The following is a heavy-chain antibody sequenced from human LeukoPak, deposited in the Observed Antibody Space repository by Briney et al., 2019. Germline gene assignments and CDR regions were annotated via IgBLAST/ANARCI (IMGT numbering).Heavy chain of an antibody. J-gene: IGHJ5*02. V-gene: IGHV3-21*01. Sequence: GGSLRLSCAASGFTFSSYSMNWVRQAPGKGLERVSSISSSSSYIYYADSVKGRFTISRDNAKNSLYLQMNSLRAEDTAVYYCARVGRSAVVAATPASNNWFDPWGQGTLVTVSS. D-gene: IGHD2-15*01. CDR3: ARVGRSAVVAATPASNNWFDP. CDR1: GFTFSSYS. CDR2: ISSSSSYI.